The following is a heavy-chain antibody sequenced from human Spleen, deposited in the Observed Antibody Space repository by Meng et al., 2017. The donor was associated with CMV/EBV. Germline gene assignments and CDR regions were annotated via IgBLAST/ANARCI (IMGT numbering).Heavy chain of an antibody. V-gene: IGHV4-39*07. D-gene: IGHD3-3*01. J-gene: IGHJ4*02. Sequence: SETLSLTCTVSGGSISSSSYYWGWIRQPPGKGLERIGSIYYSGSTYYNPSLKSRVTISVDTSKNQFSLKLSSVTAADTAVYYCAREGITIFGVVPGHDYWGQGTLVTVSS. CDR3: AREGITIFGVVPGHDY. CDR2: IYYSGST. CDR1: GGSISSSSYY.